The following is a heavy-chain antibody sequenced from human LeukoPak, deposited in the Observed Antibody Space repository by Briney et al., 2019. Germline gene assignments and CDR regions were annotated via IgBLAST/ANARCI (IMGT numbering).Heavy chain of an antibody. CDR3: AKDGGY. Sequence: GGSLRLSCAASGFTISNYPMTWVRQAPGKGLEWVSAISAGAGSTYYADSVKGRFTISRDNSKNTLYLQMNSLRAEDTAVYYCAKDGGYWGQGTLVTVSS. V-gene: IGHV3-23*01. D-gene: IGHD3-16*01. CDR2: ISAGAGST. CDR1: GFTISNYP. J-gene: IGHJ4*02.